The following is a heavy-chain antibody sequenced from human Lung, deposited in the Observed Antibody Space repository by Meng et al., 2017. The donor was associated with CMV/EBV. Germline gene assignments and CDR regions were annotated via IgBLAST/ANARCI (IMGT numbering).Heavy chain of an antibody. D-gene: IGHD2-21*01. CDR3: FMGHYSGA. V-gene: IGHV3-7*01. CDR1: GFIFGDFW. J-gene: IGHJ5*02. CDR2: IEKEGREK. Sequence: GGSLRLSCEGSGFIFGDFWMNWVRQAPGKGREWVARIEKEGREKFYVDSVKGRFTISRDNDKNTLYLQMNSLRDDDNAEYYCFMGHYSGAWGQGTPVTVSS.